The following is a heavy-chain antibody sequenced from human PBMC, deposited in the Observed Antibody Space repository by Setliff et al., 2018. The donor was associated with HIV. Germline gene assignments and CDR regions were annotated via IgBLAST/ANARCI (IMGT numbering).Heavy chain of an antibody. J-gene: IGHJ4*02. CDR1: GGSININNYY. Sequence: VNPSLTCTVSGGSININNYYWGWIRQPPGKGLEWIGNIYYSGSTYYNPSLKTRVTISVDGSKNQFSLKLKSVTAADTAVYYCARWHPPYGFWEEDYWGQGTLVTVSS. V-gene: IGHV4-39*01. CDR3: ARWHPPYGFWEEDY. CDR2: IYYSGST. D-gene: IGHD3-10*01.